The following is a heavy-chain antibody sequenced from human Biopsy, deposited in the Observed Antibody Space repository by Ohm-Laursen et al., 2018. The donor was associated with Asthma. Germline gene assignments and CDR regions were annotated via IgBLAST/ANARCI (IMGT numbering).Heavy chain of an antibody. CDR2: ISYDGSNK. Sequence: SLRLSCTASGSTFSSYGMHWVRQAPGKGLEWVAVISYDGSNKYYADSVKGRFTISRDNSKNTLYLQMNSLRAEDTAVYYCASQSSGPDFWSGYYYFDYWGQGTQVTVSS. CDR1: GSTFSSYG. CDR3: ASQSSGPDFWSGYYYFDY. V-gene: IGHV3-30*03. D-gene: IGHD3-3*01. J-gene: IGHJ4*02.